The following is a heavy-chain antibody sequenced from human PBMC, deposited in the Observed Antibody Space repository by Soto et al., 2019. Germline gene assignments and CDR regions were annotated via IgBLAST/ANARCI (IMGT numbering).Heavy chain of an antibody. V-gene: IGHV3-30*18. J-gene: IGHJ6*03. CDR3: AKSVYCSGGSCYQPGSYYYYYMDV. CDR1: GFTFSSYG. Sequence: QVQLVESGGGVVQPGRSLRLSCAASGFTFSSYGMHWVRQAPGKGLEWVAVISYDGSNKYYADSVKGRFTISRDNSKNKLYLQMNSLRAEDTAVYYCAKSVYCSGGSCYQPGSYYYYYMDVWGKGTTVTVSS. CDR2: ISYDGSNK. D-gene: IGHD2-15*01.